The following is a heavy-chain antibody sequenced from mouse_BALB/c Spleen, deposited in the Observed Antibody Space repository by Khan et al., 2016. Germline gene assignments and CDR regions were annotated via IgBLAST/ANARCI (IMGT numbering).Heavy chain of an antibody. Sequence: QFQLVQSGPELKKPGETVKISCKASGYTFTNSGMNWVKQAPGKGLKWVGWINTYTGEPTYADDFKGRFAFSLATSASTAYLQINNLKNEDMTTDVCAGGAMVTPGWYFDVWGAGTTVTVSS. CDR2: INTYTGEP. CDR1: GYTFTNSG. D-gene: IGHD2-2*01. CDR3: AGGAMVTPGWYFDV. V-gene: IGHV9-1*02. J-gene: IGHJ1*01.